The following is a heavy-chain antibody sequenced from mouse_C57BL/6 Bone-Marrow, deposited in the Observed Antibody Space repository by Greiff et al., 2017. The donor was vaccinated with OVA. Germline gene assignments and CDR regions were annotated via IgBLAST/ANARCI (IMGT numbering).Heavy chain of an antibody. V-gene: IGHV2-2*01. CDR2: IWTGGST. D-gene: IGHD1-1*01. CDR1: GFSLTSYG. J-gene: IGHJ2*01. CDR3: GRNLGYYGTFDY. Sequence: QVQLKESGPGLVQPSQSLSITCTASGFSLTSYGVHWVRQSPGKGLEWLGVIWTGGSTDYNAAFISRLSISKDNSKSQVFFKMNSLHADDTAIYYCGRNLGYYGTFDYWGQGTTLTVSS.